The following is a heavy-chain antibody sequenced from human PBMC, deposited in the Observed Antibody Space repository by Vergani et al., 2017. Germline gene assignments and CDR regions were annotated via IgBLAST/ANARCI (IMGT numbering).Heavy chain of an antibody. D-gene: IGHD3-9*01. CDR2: INPNSGGT. CDR3: ARGDYGILTGYRY. V-gene: IGHV1-2*02. J-gene: IGHJ4*02. CDR1: GYIFSGYY. Sequence: QVQLVQSGAEVKKPGASVKVSCKASGYIFSGYYIHWVRQAPGQGLEWMAWINPNSGGTNYAQKFQGRVTMTRDTSTSTVYMELSSLRSEDTAIYYCARGDYGILTGYRYWGQGTLVTVSA.